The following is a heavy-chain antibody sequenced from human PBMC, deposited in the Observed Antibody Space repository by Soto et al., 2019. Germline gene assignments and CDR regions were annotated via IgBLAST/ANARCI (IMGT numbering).Heavy chain of an antibody. CDR2: IFWDDDK. CDR1: GFSLSTTAAS. CDR3: AHAALTESYFDY. Sequence: QITLKESGPTLVKPTQTLTLTCTFSGFSLSTTAASVGWIRQPPGKALEWLGIIFWDDDKRYSPSLKTRLTITNDTSTNHVVLTTTNMNPADTATYYCAHAALTESYFDYWGQGTLVTVSS. J-gene: IGHJ4*02. V-gene: IGHV2-5*02.